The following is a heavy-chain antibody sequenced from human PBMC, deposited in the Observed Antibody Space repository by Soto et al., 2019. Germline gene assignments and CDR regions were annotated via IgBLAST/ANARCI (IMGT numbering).Heavy chain of an antibody. V-gene: IGHV4-30-4*01. D-gene: IGHD1-26*01. CDR1: GGSISSGDYY. Sequence: TLSLTCTVSGGSISSGDYYWSWIRQPPGKGLEWIGYIYYSGSTYYNPSLKSRVTISVDTSKNQFSLKLSSVTAADTAVYYCARSELPTDWFDPWGQGTLVTVSS. CDR3: ARSELPTDWFDP. CDR2: IYYSGST. J-gene: IGHJ5*02.